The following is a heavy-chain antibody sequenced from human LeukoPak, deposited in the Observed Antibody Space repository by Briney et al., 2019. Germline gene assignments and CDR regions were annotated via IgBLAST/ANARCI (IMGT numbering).Heavy chain of an antibody. J-gene: IGHJ1*01. V-gene: IGHV3-74*01. D-gene: IGHD2-21*01. CDR1: GFTFSSYW. CDR3: ARAPSEIGGYCPEYFRH. Sequence: GGSLRLSCAASGFTFSSYWMHLVRQAPGKGLVWVSRIKSDGSTNYADSVKGRFNISREHAKNTLSLKMNSLRAEDTGVYYCARAPSEIGGYCPEYFRHWGQGTLVTVSS. CDR2: IKSDGST.